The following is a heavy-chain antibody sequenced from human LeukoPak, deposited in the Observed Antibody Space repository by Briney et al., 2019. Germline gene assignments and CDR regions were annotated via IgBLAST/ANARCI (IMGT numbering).Heavy chain of an antibody. CDR3: ARESIDYDILTGSYYYYYGMDV. J-gene: IGHJ6*02. CDR2: IIPIPVVA. D-gene: IGHD3-9*01. Sequence: ASVRVSCKASGYTFSNFGINWVRQAPGQGLEWMGRIIPIPVVANYAQKFQGRVTITADKSTSTAYMELSSLRSEDTAVYYCARESIDYDILTGSYYYYYGMDVWGQGTTVTVSS. V-gene: IGHV1-69*04. CDR1: GYTFSNFG.